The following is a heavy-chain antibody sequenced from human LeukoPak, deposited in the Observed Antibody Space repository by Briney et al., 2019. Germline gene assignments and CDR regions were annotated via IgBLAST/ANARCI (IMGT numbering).Heavy chain of an antibody. J-gene: IGHJ6*03. Sequence: GTSLRLSCAASGFTFSGYAVHWVRQAPGKGLRWVAAISYDGYNKYYADSLKGRFTISRENSKNTLWLQMNSLRAEDTAVYYCARGGMYDSYYFFYMDVWGKGTTVTVSS. CDR3: ARGGMYDSYYFFYMDV. V-gene: IGHV3-30*01. CDR2: ISYDGYNK. CDR1: GFTFSGYA. D-gene: IGHD3-22*01.